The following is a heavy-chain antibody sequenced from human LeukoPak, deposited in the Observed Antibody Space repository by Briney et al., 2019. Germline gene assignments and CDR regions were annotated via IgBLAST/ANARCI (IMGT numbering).Heavy chain of an antibody. D-gene: IGHD6-13*01. CDR1: GFTLSNYW. V-gene: IGHV3-23*01. J-gene: IGHJ4*02. Sequence: GGSLRLSCSASGFTLSNYWMHWVRQAPGKGLEWVSGISGSGGSTFYADSVKGRFTTCRDNSKNTLSLQMSSLRAEDTAVYYCAKLAAGTFRYYFGYWGQGTLVTVSS. CDR2: ISGSGGST. CDR3: AKLAAGTFRYYFGY.